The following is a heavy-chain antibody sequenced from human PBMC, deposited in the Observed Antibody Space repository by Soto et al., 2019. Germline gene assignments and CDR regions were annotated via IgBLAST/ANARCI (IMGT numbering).Heavy chain of an antibody. D-gene: IGHD3-16*01. Sequence: ASVKVSCKASGYTFHNYGVNWVRQAPGHGLEWMGRISAYNYNTHYEQNFEGRVTMTKDTSTSKAYMELSSLRSDDTAIYYCARVTGVFRLVLDYGGHETQVTVS. CDR2: ISAYNYNT. V-gene: IGHV1-18*01. CDR1: GYTFHNYG. J-gene: IGHJ4*01. CDR3: ARVTGVFRLVLDY.